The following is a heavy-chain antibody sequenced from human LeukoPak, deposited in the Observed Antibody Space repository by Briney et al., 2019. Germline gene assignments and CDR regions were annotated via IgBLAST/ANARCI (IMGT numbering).Heavy chain of an antibody. CDR3: ARDRPYYDFWSGYHKTSYYYYYYMDV. J-gene: IGHJ6*03. D-gene: IGHD3-3*01. Sequence: SETLSLTCAVYGGSFSGYYWSWIRQPPGKGLEWIGEINHSGSTNYNPSLKSRVTISVDTSKNQFSLKLSSVTAADTAVYYCARDRPYYDFWSGYHKTSYYYYYYMDVWGKGTTVTVSS. CDR1: GGSFSGYY. V-gene: IGHV4-34*01. CDR2: INHSGST.